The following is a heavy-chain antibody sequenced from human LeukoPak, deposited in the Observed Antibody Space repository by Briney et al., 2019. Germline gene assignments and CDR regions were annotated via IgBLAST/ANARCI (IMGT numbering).Heavy chain of an antibody. CDR3: ASRHNWNYYYYGMDV. Sequence: SVKVSCKASGGTFSSYAISWVRQAPGQGLEWMGGIIPIFGTANHAQKFQGRVTITADESTSTAYMELSSLRSEDTAVYYCASRHNWNYYYYGMDVWGQGTTVTVPS. J-gene: IGHJ6*02. V-gene: IGHV1-69*13. D-gene: IGHD1-20*01. CDR1: GGTFSSYA. CDR2: IIPIFGTA.